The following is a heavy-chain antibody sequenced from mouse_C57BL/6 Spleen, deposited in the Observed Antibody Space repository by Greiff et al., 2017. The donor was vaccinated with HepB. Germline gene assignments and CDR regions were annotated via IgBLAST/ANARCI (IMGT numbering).Heavy chain of an antibody. J-gene: IGHJ2*01. D-gene: IGHD2-4*01. CDR2: IRNKANNHAT. V-gene: IGHV6-6*01. CDR3: TRRYDYDGGDY. Sequence: EVKVEESGGGLVQPGGSMKLSCAASGFTFSDAWMDWVRQSPEKGLEWVAEIRNKANNHATYYAESVKGRFTISRDDSKSSVYLQMNSLRAEDTRIYYCTRRYDYDGGDYWGQGTTLTVSS. CDR1: GFTFSDAW.